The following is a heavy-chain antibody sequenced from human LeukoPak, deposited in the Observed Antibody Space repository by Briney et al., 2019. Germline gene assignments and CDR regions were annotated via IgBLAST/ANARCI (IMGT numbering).Heavy chain of an antibody. V-gene: IGHV5-51*01. CDR1: GYSFASYW. CDR2: IYPDDSDT. Sequence: GESLKISCKGSGYSFASYWIAWVRQMPGKSLEWMGIIYPDDSDTRYSPSFQGQVTISADKSISTAYLQWSGLKASDAAVYYCARLSSTSQPFDPWGQGTLVTVSS. CDR3: ARLSSTSQPFDP. D-gene: IGHD2-2*01. J-gene: IGHJ5*02.